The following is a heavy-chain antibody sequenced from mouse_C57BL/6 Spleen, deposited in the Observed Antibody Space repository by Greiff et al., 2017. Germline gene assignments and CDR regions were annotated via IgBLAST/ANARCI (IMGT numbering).Heavy chain of an antibody. CDR1: GYSFTNYL. Sequence: VQLQQSGAELVRPGTSVKVSCKASGYSFTNYLIEWVKQRPGQGLEWIGVINPGSGGTNYNEKFKGKATLTADKSSSTAYMQLSSLTSEDSAVFGYGRGAQAAWFAYWGQGTLVTVSA. D-gene: IGHD3-2*02. J-gene: IGHJ3*01. CDR3: GRGAQAAWFAY. CDR2: INPGSGGT. V-gene: IGHV1-54*01.